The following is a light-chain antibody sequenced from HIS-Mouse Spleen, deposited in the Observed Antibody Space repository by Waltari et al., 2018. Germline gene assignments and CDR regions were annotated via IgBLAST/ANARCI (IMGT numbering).Light chain of an antibody. CDR3: YSTDSSGNHRV. CDR2: EDS. CDR1: PLPKKY. Sequence: SSELPQPPSVSVSPGQTARITCPGDPLPKKYAYWYQQKSGQAPVLVIYEDSKRPSGIPERFSGSSSGTMATLTISGAQVEDEADYYCYSTDSSGNHRVFGGGTKLTVL. J-gene: IGLJ2*01. V-gene: IGLV3-10*01.